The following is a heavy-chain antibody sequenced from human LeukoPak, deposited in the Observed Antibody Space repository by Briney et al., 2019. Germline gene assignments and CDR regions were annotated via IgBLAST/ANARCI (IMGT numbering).Heavy chain of an antibody. V-gene: IGHV3-43D*03. J-gene: IGHJ6*03. Sequence: PGGSLRLSCAASGFTFDDYVMHWVRHAPGKGLEWVSLISWDGGSTYYADSVKGRFTISRDNSKNSLYLQMNSLRAEDTALCYCAKGYCSGGSCYSGTYMDVWGKGTTVTVSS. CDR2: ISWDGGST. CDR3: AKGYCSGGSCYSGTYMDV. CDR1: GFTFDDYV. D-gene: IGHD2-15*01.